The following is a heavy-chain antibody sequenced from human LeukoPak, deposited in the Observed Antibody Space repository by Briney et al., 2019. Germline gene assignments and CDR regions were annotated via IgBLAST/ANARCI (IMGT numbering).Heavy chain of an antibody. V-gene: IGHV3-30-3*01. J-gene: IGHJ5*02. D-gene: IGHD5-18*01. CDR3: ATYRQVMLPFEA. CDR1: GFTFSSYA. CDR2: TFQGGGEI. Sequence: PGGSLRLSCAASGFTFSSYAMHWVRQTPGKGLEWVSSTFQGGGEIHYADSVRGRFTISRDNSRSTLFLQMNSLRGEDTAIYYCATYRQVMLPFEAWGQGTLVTVSS.